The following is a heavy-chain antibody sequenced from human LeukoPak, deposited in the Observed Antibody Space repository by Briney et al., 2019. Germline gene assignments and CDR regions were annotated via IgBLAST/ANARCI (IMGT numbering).Heavy chain of an antibody. Sequence: ASETLSLTCTASGGSISSSSYYWGWIRQPPGKGLEWIGSIYYSGSTYYNPSLKSRVTISVDTSKNQFSLKLSSVTAADTAVYYCARHVRAVAGTAGSAFDIWGQGTMVTVSS. V-gene: IGHV4-39*01. CDR3: ARHVRAVAGTAGSAFDI. CDR1: GGSISSSSYY. CDR2: IYYSGST. D-gene: IGHD6-19*01. J-gene: IGHJ3*02.